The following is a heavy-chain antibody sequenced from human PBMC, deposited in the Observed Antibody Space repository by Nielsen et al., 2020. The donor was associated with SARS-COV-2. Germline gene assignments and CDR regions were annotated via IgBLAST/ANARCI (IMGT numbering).Heavy chain of an antibody. V-gene: IGHV1-2*04. CDR2: INPNSGGT. CDR3: ARGGDGMDV. J-gene: IGHJ6*02. Sequence: WVRQAPGQRLEWMGWINPNSGGTNYAQKFQGWVTMTRDTSISTAYMELSRLRSDDTAVYYCARGGDGMDVWGQGTTVTVSS.